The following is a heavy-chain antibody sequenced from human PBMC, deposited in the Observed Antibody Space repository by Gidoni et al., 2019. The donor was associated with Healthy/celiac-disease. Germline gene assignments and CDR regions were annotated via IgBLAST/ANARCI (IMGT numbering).Heavy chain of an antibody. CDR1: GFTLRSNG. J-gene: IGHJ3*02. D-gene: IGHD3-3*01. CDR3: ARDTPSPEWLREDAFDI. V-gene: IGHV3-33*01. CDR2: IWYDGSNK. Sequence: QVQLVESGGGVVQPGRSLRLSCAASGFTLRSNGMHWVRQAPGKGLEWVAVIWYDGSNKYYADSVKGRFTISRDNSKNTLYLQMNSLRAEDTAVYYCARDTPSPEWLREDAFDIWGQGTMVTVSS.